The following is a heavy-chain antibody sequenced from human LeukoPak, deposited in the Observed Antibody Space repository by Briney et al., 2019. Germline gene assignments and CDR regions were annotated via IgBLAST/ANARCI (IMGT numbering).Heavy chain of an antibody. CDR1: GYTFTGYF. D-gene: IGHD3-10*01. J-gene: IGHJ4*02. Sequence: ASVKVSCKASGYTFTGYFIHWVRQAPGQGLEWLGWISAYNGHTNYAQKLQGRVIMTTDTSTSTAYMELRSLRSDDTAVYYCARDAFGSGSVDYWGQGTLVTVSS. CDR2: ISAYNGHT. V-gene: IGHV1-18*04. CDR3: ARDAFGSGSVDY.